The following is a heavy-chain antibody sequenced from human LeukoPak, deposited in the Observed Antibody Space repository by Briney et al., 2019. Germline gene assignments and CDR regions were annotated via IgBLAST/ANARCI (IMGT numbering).Heavy chain of an antibody. V-gene: IGHV3-11*04. CDR1: GFTVSSNY. D-gene: IGHD3-16*02. CDR3: ARVIPELSMGYARDFYYAMDV. CDR2: ISTSGSNV. Sequence: GGSLRLSCAASGFTVSSNYMSWVRQAPGKGLEWISYISTSGSNVYYADSVRGRVTISRDNAKSLLFLQMDSLRVEDTAVYYCARVIPELSMGYARDFYYAMDVWGQGTTVTVFS. J-gene: IGHJ6*02.